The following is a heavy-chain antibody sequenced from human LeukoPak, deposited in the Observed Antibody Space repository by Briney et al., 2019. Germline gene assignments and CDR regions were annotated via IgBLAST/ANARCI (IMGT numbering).Heavy chain of an antibody. Sequence: GGSLRLSCAASGFTFSDYAMSWVRQAPGKGLEWVSSVSGSGGSTYYADSVKGRFTISRDYAKDTLYLLMKSLRAEDTAVYYCAKDSSPAVPAASDNWGQGTLVAVSS. V-gene: IGHV3-23*01. CDR2: VSGSGGST. J-gene: IGHJ4*02. D-gene: IGHD2-2*01. CDR3: AKDSSPAVPAASDN. CDR1: GFTFSDYA.